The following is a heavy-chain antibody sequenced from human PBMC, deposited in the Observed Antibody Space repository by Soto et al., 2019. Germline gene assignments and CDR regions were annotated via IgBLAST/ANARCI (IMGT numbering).Heavy chain of an antibody. Sequence: SETLSLTCTVSGGSISSYYWSWIRQPPGKGLEWIGYIYYSGSTNYNPSLKSRVTISVDTSKNQFSLKLSSVTAADTAVYYCARGMKVAGSYYFDYWAQGTLVTVSS. CDR2: IYYSGST. CDR3: ARGMKVAGSYYFDY. V-gene: IGHV4-59*08. D-gene: IGHD6-19*01. J-gene: IGHJ4*02. CDR1: GGSISSYY.